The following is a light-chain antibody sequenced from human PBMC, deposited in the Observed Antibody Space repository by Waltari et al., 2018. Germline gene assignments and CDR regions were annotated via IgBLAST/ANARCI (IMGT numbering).Light chain of an antibody. CDR2: AKD. Sequence: SSKLTQDPAVSVALGQTVRITCPGDSARNSFAIGYQQKPGLAPLLILYAKDNRPSGIPARFSGSSSGNTASLTIAGAQAEDEADYYCSCRDSGARLFGGGTKLTVL. CDR1: SARNSF. J-gene: IGLJ3*02. V-gene: IGLV3-19*01. CDR3: SCRDSGARL.